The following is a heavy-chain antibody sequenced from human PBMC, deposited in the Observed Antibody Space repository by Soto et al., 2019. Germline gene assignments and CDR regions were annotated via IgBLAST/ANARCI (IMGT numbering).Heavy chain of an antibody. CDR2: SKGGTT. Sequence: EVQLVESGGGLVKPGGSLRLSCAASGLSFNDAWMNWVRQAPGKGLEWVGRSKGGTTEYAAPEEGRFSISRDDSRNTLYLEMNSLKTEDTAVYYCTTAGTNGIVVLHRGRAAFDNWGPGTLVTVSS. CDR3: TTAGTNGIVVLHRGRAAFDN. D-gene: IGHD3-22*01. CDR1: GLSFNDAW. V-gene: IGHV3-15*07. J-gene: IGHJ3*02.